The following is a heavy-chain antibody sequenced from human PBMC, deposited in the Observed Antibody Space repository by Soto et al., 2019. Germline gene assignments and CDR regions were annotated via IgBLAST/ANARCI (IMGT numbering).Heavy chain of an antibody. CDR3: VREGRGSFDF. J-gene: IGHJ3*01. V-gene: IGHV3-23*01. D-gene: IGHD5-12*01. CDR2: IGVRGNSA. CDR1: GFIFTNYA. Sequence: GGSLSLSCAASGFIFTNYAMNWVRQAPGKGLEWVSVIGVRGNSAYYADSVQGRFTISRDNSKNTLSLQMSSLTADDTAIYYCVREGRGSFDFWGRGTMVTVSS.